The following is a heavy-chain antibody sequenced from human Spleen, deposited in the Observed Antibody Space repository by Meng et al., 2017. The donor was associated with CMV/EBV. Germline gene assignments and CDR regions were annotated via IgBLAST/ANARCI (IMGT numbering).Heavy chain of an antibody. CDR1: GYTFTSYD. CDR2: MNPNSGNT. J-gene: IGHJ6*02. D-gene: IGHD4-17*01. V-gene: IGHV1-8*01. Sequence: ASVKVSCKASGYTFTSYDINWVRQATGQGLEWMGWMNPNSGNTGYAQKFQGRVTKTRNTSISTAYMELSSLRSEDTAVYYCARGVTSGYGMDVWGQGTTVTVSS. CDR3: ARGVTSGYGMDV.